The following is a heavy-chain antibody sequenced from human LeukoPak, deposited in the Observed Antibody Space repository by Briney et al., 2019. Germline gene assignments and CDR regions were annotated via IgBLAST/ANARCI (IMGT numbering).Heavy chain of an antibody. CDR1: GFTFSSYA. V-gene: IGHV3-23*01. J-gene: IGHJ4*02. D-gene: IGHD3-22*01. CDR2: ISGSGGST. CDR3: ARDSFAGYDSSGYSSYDY. Sequence: GSLRLSCAASGFTFSSYAMSWVRQAPGKGLEWVSAISGSGGSTYYADSVKGRFTISRDNSKNTLYLQMNSLRAEDTAVYYYARDSFAGYDSSGYSSYDYWGQGTLVTVSS.